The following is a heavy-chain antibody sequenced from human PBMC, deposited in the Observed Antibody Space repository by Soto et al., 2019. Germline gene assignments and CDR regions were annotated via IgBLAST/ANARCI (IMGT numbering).Heavy chain of an antibody. CDR1: GFSITTYW. CDR3: ARDLGYGDY. V-gene: IGHV3-7*01. J-gene: IGHJ4*02. CDR2: IKPDGSEK. Sequence: EVQLVESGGGLVQPGGSLRLSCAASGFSITTYWMSWVRQAPGKGLEWVANIKPDGSEKYYVDSVKGRFTISRVNVKNSLYLQMDSLTAEDTAVYYCARDLGYGDYWGQGTLVTVSS. D-gene: IGHD5-12*01.